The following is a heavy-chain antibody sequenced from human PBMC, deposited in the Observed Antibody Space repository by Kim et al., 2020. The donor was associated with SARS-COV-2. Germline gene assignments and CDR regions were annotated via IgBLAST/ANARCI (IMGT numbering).Heavy chain of an antibody. CDR3: ARDIAVAGRSDYFDY. D-gene: IGHD6-19*01. CDR1: GYTFTRYY. CDR2: IDSSVGSA. J-gene: IGHJ4*02. Sequence: ASVKVSCKASGYTFTRYYIHWMRQAPGQVLEWMGIIDSSVGSASFAEKFQGRVTMTRDTSTSTVYMDLSSLTSEDTAVIYCARDIAVAGRSDYFDYWGQGTLVTVSS. V-gene: IGHV1-46*01.